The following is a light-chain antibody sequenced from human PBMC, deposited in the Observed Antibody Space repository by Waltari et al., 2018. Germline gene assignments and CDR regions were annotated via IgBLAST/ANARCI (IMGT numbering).Light chain of an antibody. V-gene: IGLV4-69*01. CDR2: VNSDGSH. CDR3: QTGGTGIQV. Sequence: LVLTQSPSASASLGASVKLTCSLPGEYSANPIAWHQQQPVKGPRYLMTVNSDGSHTKGDGISVRFSGSSSDLDRYLIISRLQSDDEADYFCQTGGTGIQVFGSGTKLTVL. J-gene: IGLJ3*02. CDR1: GEYSANP.